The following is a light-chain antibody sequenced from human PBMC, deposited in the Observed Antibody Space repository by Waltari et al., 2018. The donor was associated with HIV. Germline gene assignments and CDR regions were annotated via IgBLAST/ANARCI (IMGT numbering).Light chain of an antibody. CDR3: QVWVTNTENVV. V-gene: IGLV3-21*01. Sequence: SYVLTQPPSVSVAPGKTAMLPCAGNPMGSNSVFWYQQTSGQAPVRVIHFDPDRPSGIPERFAGANSGNTDTLTISRVEAEDEANYFCQVWVTNTENVVFGGGTKLTVL. CDR2: FDP. CDR1: PMGSNS. J-gene: IGLJ2*01.